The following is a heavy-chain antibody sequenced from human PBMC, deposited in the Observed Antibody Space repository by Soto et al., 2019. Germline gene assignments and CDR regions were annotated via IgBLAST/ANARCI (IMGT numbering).Heavy chain of an antibody. V-gene: IGHV3-48*04. CDR2: ISSSGSII. J-gene: IGHJ6*02. Sequence: GGSLRLSCVGSGITFSTSAMNWVRQAPGKGLEWVSDISSSGSIIYYADSVKGRFTISRDNAKNSLYLQMNSLRAEDTAVYYCAKALGYCISTSCYRYGMDVWGQGTTVTVS. D-gene: IGHD2-2*02. CDR3: AKALGYCISTSCYRYGMDV. CDR1: GITFSTSA.